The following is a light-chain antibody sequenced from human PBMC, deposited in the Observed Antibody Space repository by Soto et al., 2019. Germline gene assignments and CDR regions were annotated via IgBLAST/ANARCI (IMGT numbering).Light chain of an antibody. CDR2: AAS. CDR3: QQSYSTPLT. Sequence: DIQMTRSPSSLSASVGDRVTITCRASQSISSYLNWYKKKPGKAPKLLIYAASILQSAVPSRFNGSGSGTDFTLTISSQQPEYFVTYYFQQSYSTPLTFGGGTKVEIK. V-gene: IGKV1-39*01. CDR1: QSISSY. J-gene: IGKJ4*01.